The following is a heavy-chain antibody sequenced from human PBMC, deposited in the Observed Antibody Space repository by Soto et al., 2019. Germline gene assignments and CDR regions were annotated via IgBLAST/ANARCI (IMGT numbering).Heavy chain of an antibody. CDR3: ARTMSTMIVRGIAFDI. CDR2: IYHSGGT. D-gene: IGHD3-22*01. J-gene: IGHJ3*02. Sequence: QVHLQESGPGLVKPSGTLSLTCAVSGGSISSSYWWTWVRQPPGKGPEWIGEIYHSGGTNYNPSLKSRVTISVDKSKNQFSLKLSSVTAADTAVYYCARTMSTMIVRGIAFDIWGQGTLVTVSS. CDR1: GGSISSSYW. V-gene: IGHV4-4*02.